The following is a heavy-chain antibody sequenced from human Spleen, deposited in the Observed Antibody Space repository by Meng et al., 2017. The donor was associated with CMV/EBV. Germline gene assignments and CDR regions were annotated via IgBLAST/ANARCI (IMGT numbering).Heavy chain of an antibody. CDR2: ISWDGGST. CDR1: GSTFDDYA. CDR3: ARDGTVAGAFDI. V-gene: IGHV3-43D*03. D-gene: IGHD6-19*01. J-gene: IGHJ3*02. Sequence: GGSLRLSCAASGSTFDDYAMHWVRQAPGKGLEWVSLISWDGGSTYYADSVKGRFTISRDNSKNTLYLQMNSLRGDDTAVYYCARDGTVAGAFDIWGLGTLVTVSS.